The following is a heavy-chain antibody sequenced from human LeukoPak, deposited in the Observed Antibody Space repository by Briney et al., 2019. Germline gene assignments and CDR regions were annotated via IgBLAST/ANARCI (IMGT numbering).Heavy chain of an antibody. CDR2: ISGSGGST. CDR3: AKDQGFGEKVDY. V-gene: IGHV3-23*01. Sequence: GGSLRLSCAASGFTFSSYAVSWVRQAPGKGLEWVSAISGSGGSTYYADSVKGRFTISRDNSKNTLYLQMNSLRAEDTAVYYCAKDQGFGEKVDYWGQGTLVTVSS. CDR1: GFTFSSYA. D-gene: IGHD3-10*01. J-gene: IGHJ4*02.